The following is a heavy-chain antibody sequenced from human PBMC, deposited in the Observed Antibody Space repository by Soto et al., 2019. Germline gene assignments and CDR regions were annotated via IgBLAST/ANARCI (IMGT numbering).Heavy chain of an antibody. V-gene: IGHV3-30*18. J-gene: IGHJ4*02. CDR3: VKDLALMGDY. D-gene: IGHD3-16*01. CDR1: GFRFSDYG. CDR2: VLYDGSKK. Sequence: QVHLVESGGGVVQPGTSLRLSCTASGFRFSDYGMDWVRQAPGKGLEWVSRVLYDGSKKYYADSVKGRFTNSRDNPRNTLYLQMDSLRADDTAVYYCVKDLALMGDYWGQGTPVTVSS.